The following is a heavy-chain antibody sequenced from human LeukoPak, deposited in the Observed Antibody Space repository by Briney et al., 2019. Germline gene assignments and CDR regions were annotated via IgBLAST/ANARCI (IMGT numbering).Heavy chain of an antibody. Sequence: GESLKISCEASGYTFTNYWIGWVRQMPGKGLEWMGIVYPGDSDTIYSPSFQGQVTISADKSVTTAYLQWSSLKASDTAMYYCARHAGGKYSASYFWGQGALVTVSS. D-gene: IGHD5-12*01. CDR3: ARHAGGKYSASYF. V-gene: IGHV5-51*01. CDR1: GYTFTNYW. J-gene: IGHJ4*02. CDR2: VYPGDSDT.